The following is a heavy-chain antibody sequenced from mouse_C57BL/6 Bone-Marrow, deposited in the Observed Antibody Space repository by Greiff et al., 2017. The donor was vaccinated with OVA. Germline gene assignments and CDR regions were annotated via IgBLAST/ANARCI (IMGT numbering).Heavy chain of an antibody. CDR1: GYTFTNYW. CDR2: IYPGGGYT. J-gene: IGHJ2*01. V-gene: IGHV1-63*01. Sequence: QVQLQQSGAELVRPGTSVKMSCKASGYTFTNYWIGWAKQRPGHGLELIGDIYPGGGYTNYNEKFKGKATLTADKSSSTAYMQFSSLTSEDSAIYYCAREGSDYFDYWGQGTTLTVSS. CDR3: AREGSDYFDY.